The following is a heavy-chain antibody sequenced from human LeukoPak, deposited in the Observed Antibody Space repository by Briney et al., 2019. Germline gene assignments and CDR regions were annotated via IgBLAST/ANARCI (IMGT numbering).Heavy chain of an antibody. V-gene: IGHV1-18*01. CDR1: GYTFTNYG. CDR2: ISAYNGDT. CDR3: ARGPYCSGGTCYSQFLDH. D-gene: IGHD2-15*01. J-gene: IGHJ4*02. Sequence: ASVKVSCKASGYTFTNYGITWVRQAPGQGLEWMGWISAYNGDTTYAQNLQGRVTMTTDTSTNTAYMELRSLTSGDTAVYYCARGPYCSGGTCYSQFLDHWGQGTLVTVSS.